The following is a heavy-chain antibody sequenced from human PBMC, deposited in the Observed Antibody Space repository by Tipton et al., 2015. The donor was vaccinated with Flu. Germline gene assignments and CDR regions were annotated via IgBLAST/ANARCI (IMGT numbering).Heavy chain of an antibody. D-gene: IGHD1-26*01. Sequence: SLRLSCADSGFTFRSYGMSWVRQAPGKGLEWVSAISGSGGSTYYADSVKGRFTISRDDAQNSLYLQMSSLRVEDTAVYFCASSHGKGYYYYYGMDVWGQGTTVTVSS. CDR3: ASSHGKGYYYYYGMDV. V-gene: IGHV3-23*01. CDR1: GFTFRSYG. J-gene: IGHJ6*02. CDR2: ISGSGGST.